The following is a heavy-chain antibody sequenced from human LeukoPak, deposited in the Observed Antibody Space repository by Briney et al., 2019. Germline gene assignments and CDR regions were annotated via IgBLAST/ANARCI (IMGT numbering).Heavy chain of an antibody. J-gene: IGHJ5*02. CDR1: GSTFSGYG. CDR2: ISYDGSNK. Sequence: GGSLRLSCAASGSTFSGYGMHWVRRAPGKGLEWVAVISYDGSNKYHADSVKGRFTISRDNSKNTLYLQMNSLRAEDTAVYYCAKVGYCSSTSCYQSAWFDPWGQGTLVTVSS. CDR3: AKVGYCSSTSCYQSAWFDP. D-gene: IGHD2-2*03. V-gene: IGHV3-30*18.